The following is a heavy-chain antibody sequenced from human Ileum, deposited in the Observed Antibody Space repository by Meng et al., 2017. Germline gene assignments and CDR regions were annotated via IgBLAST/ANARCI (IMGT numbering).Heavy chain of an antibody. CDR2: LHSSGTT. J-gene: IGHJ4*02. Sequence: SETLSLTCTGSGGSINSNIYSWGWVRQSPGKGREWIGSLHSSGTTYYNPSLKSRVSIAIDTSKNQFSLMLSSVTAADTALYYCGSPAGTGWYYLDYWGQGKLVTVSS. V-gene: IGHV4-39*07. CDR3: GSPAGTGWYYLDY. CDR1: GGSINSNIYS. D-gene: IGHD6-19*01.